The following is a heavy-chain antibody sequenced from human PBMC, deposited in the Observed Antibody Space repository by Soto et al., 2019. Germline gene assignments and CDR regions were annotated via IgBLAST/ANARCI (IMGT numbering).Heavy chain of an antibody. CDR2: IIPMLGIA. J-gene: IGHJ4*02. CDR3: ANRGYSYGFVIY. V-gene: IGHV1-69*02. Sequence: QVQLVQSGAEVKKPGSSVKVSCKASGGTFSSYTFSWVRQAPGQGLEWMGRIIPMLGIANYAQKFQGRVTITADKSTSTAYMELSSLRSEDTAVYYCANRGYSYGFVIYWGQGTLVTVSP. CDR1: GGTFSSYT. D-gene: IGHD5-18*01.